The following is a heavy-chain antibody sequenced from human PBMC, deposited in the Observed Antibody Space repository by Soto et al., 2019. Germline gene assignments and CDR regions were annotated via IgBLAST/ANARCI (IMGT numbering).Heavy chain of an antibody. CDR3: ARAGPGIAVAGTLDFDY. J-gene: IGHJ4*02. Sequence: ASVTVSCTASGYTFTSYAMHWVRQAPGQRLEWMGWINAGNGNTKYSQKFQGRVTITRDTSASTAYMELSSLRSEDTAVYYCARAGPGIAVAGTLDFDYWGQGTLVTVSS. CDR2: INAGNGNT. V-gene: IGHV1-3*01. CDR1: GYTFTSYA. D-gene: IGHD6-19*01.